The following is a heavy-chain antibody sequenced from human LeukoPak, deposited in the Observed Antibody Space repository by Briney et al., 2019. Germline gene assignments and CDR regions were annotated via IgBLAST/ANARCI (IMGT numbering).Heavy chain of an antibody. CDR3: ARSEWIQRWLSDY. CDR2: IYYSGST. D-gene: IGHD5-18*01. Sequence: SETLSLTCTVSGGSISSYYWSWIRQPPGKGLEWIGYIYYSGSTNYNPSLKSRVTISVDTSKNQFSLKLSSVTAADTAVYYCARSEWIQRWLSDYWGQGTLVTVPS. CDR1: GGSISSYY. V-gene: IGHV4-59*01. J-gene: IGHJ4*02.